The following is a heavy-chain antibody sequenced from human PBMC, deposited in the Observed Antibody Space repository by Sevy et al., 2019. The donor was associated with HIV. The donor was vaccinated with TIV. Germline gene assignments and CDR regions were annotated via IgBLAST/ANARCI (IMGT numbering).Heavy chain of an antibody. V-gene: IGHV1-69*13. CDR2: IIPILGTV. Sequence: ASVKVSCKASGGTFSSYVISWVRQAPGQGLEWMGGIIPILGTVNYAQTFQGRVTITADESTKTAYMELSSLRSEDTAVYYCARGGGNGWYYFDYWGQETLVTVSS. D-gene: IGHD6-19*01. CDR1: GGTFSSYV. CDR3: ARGGGNGWYYFDY. J-gene: IGHJ4*02.